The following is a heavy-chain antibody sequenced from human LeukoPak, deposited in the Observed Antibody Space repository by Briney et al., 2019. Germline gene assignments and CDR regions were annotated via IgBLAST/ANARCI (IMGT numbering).Heavy chain of an antibody. D-gene: IGHD3-10*01. CDR3: ARLEFGDLSVWGAIDY. Sequence: SETLSLTCSVSGGSISSDTSYWGFIRQPPGKGLEYIGSIFLTGTTYFNPSLKSRISISVDTSKKQFSLNLSSVTAADTAVYFCARLEFGDLSVWGAIDYWGQGTLITVSS. J-gene: IGHJ4*02. V-gene: IGHV4-39*01. CDR1: GGSISSDTSY. CDR2: IFLTGTT.